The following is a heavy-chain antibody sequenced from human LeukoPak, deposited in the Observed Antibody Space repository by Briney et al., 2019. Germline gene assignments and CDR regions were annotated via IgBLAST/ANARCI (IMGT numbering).Heavy chain of an antibody. V-gene: IGHV1-2*02. CDR3: ARSHYYFYMDV. J-gene: IGHJ6*03. CDR1: GYSFTDNY. Sequence: ASVKVSCKASGYSFTDNYIHWVRQAPGQGLQWMGWINPNSGGTNYEENFQGRVTMTGDTSISTAYMELSRLRSDDTAVYYCARSHYYFYMDVWGKGTTVTVSS. CDR2: INPNSGGT.